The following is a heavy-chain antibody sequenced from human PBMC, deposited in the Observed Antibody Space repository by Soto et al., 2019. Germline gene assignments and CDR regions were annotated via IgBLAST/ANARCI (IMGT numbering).Heavy chain of an antibody. V-gene: IGHV3-48*01. D-gene: IGHD3-10*01. CDR1: EFTFSTYA. J-gene: IGHJ6*03. CDR2: ISSSSQNI. CDR3: ARDQSRGQVFYYYMDV. Sequence: GGSLRLSCAASEFTFSTYAMNWVRQAPGKGPEWVSYISSSSQNIRYADSVKGRFTISRDNAKNSLYLQMNSLRAEDTAVYYCARDQSRGQVFYYYMDVWGKGTTVTVSS.